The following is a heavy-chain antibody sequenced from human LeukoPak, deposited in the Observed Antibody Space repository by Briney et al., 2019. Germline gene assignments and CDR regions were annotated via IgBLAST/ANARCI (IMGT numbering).Heavy chain of an antibody. Sequence: PGGPLRLSCAASGFTFSSYEFNWVRQAPGKGLEWVSYIGVGDSTIYYADSVRGRFTTSRDNAKNALYLQLNSLRAEDTAVYYCARETAHCGGDCFDYWGQGTLVTVSS. CDR1: GFTFSSYE. CDR3: ARETAHCGGDCFDY. D-gene: IGHD2-21*01. J-gene: IGHJ4*02. V-gene: IGHV3-48*03. CDR2: IGVGDSTI.